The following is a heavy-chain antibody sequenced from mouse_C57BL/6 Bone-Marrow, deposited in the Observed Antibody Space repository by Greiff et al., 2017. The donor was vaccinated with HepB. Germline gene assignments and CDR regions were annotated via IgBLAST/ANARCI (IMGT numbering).Heavy chain of an antibody. CDR1: GYTFTDYN. CDR2: INPNNGGT. D-gene: IGHD2-5*01. V-gene: IGHV1-18*01. J-gene: IGHJ4*01. CDR3: ARNEAYYSNPYYAMDY. Sequence: EVKLQQSGPELVKPGASVKIPCKASGYTFTDYNMDWVKQSHGKSLEWIGDINPNNGGTIYNQKFKGKATLTVDKSSSTAYMELRSLTSEDTAVYYCARNEAYYSNPYYAMDYWGQGTSVTVSS.